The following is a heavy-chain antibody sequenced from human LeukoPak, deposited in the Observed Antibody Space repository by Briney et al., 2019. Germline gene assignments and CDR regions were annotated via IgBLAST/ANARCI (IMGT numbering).Heavy chain of an antibody. CDR2: ISGSGGST. CDR1: GFTFSSYW. V-gene: IGHV3-23*01. D-gene: IGHD2-15*01. J-gene: IGHJ1*01. Sequence: PGGSLRLSCAASGFTFSSYWMHWVRQAPGKGLEWVSAISGSGGSTYYADSVKGRFTISRDNSKNTLYLQMNSLRAEDTAVYYCAKNVVVVLGATSLYFQHWGQGTLVTVSS. CDR3: AKNVVVVLGATSLYFQH.